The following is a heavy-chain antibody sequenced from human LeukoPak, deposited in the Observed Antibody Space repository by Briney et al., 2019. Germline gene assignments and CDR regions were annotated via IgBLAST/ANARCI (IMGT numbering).Heavy chain of an antibody. D-gene: IGHD3-22*01. J-gene: IGHJ6*02. CDR3: ARDQVDSSGYYFSGYYYGMDV. V-gene: IGHV3-48*03. Sequence: GGSLRLSCAASGFTFSSYEMNWVRQAPGKGLEWVSYISSSGSTIYYADSVKGRFTISRDNAKNSLYLQMNSLRAEDMAVYYCARDQVDSSGYYFSGYYYGMDVWGQGTTVTVSS. CDR2: ISSSGSTI. CDR1: GFTFSSYE.